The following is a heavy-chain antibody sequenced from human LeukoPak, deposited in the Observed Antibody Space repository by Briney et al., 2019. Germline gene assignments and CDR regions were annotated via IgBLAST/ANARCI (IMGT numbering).Heavy chain of an antibody. D-gene: IGHD1-26*01. CDR2: ISSSGVLI. J-gene: IGHJ4*02. CDR3: ARVSGRGWHFDY. Sequence: GSLRLSCAPSGFTFSNYEMNWVRQAPGKGLEWVSFISSSGVLIYYADSVKGRFTISRDNAKNSLYLQMNSLRVEDTAVYYCARVSGRGWHFDYWGQGSLVTVSS. CDR1: GFTFSNYE. V-gene: IGHV3-48*03.